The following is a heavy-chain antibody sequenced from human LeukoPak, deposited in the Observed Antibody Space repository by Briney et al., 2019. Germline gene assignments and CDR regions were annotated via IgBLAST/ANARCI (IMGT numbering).Heavy chain of an antibody. CDR2: IYSSGST. V-gene: IGHV4-59*11. CDR1: GGSISRHY. CDR3: ATSVVPAAIVEFDF. J-gene: IGHJ4*02. Sequence: SETLSLTCSVSGGSISRHYWNWIRQPPGRGLEWIGSIYSSGSTTYNPSLKSRVTMSIDTSKNQFSLKLPSVTAADTAVYYCATSVVPAAIVEFDFWGQGTLVTVSS. D-gene: IGHD2-2*02.